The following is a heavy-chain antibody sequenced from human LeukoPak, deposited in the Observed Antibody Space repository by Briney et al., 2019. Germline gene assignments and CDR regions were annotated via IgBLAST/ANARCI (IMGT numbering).Heavy chain of an antibody. Sequence: PGGSLRLSCAASGFTLSSHGMHWVRQAPGRGLEWVAVIWYDGSTKYYAGSVKGRFTISRDNSKNTLSLQMNSLRAEDTAVYYCARGAPASPDVWSGYYSLVDSWGQGPLVPVPQ. D-gene: IGHD3-3*01. CDR3: ARGAPASPDVWSGYYSLVDS. CDR1: GFTLSSHG. V-gene: IGHV3-33*01. J-gene: IGHJ4*02. CDR2: IWYDGSTK.